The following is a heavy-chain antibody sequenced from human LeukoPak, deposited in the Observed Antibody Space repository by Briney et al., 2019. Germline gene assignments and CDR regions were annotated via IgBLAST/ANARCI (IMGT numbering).Heavy chain of an antibody. CDR2: ISSSGSTI. Sequence: GGSLRLSCAAPGFTFSSYEMNWVRQAPGKGLEWVSYISSSGSTIYYADSVKGGFTISRDNAKNTLYLQMNSLRAEDTAVYYCARDPLVFTLDPWGQGTLVTVSS. CDR3: ARDPLVFTLDP. J-gene: IGHJ5*02. V-gene: IGHV3-48*03. D-gene: IGHD3-22*01. CDR1: GFTFSSYE.